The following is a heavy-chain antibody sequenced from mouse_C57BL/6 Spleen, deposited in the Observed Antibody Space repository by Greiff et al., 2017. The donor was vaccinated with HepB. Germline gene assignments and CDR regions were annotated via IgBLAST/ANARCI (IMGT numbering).Heavy chain of an antibody. D-gene: IGHD2-12*01. CDR2: INPGSGGT. CDR1: GYAFTNYL. CDR3: ARSGDYSLYYAMDY. V-gene: IGHV1-54*01. J-gene: IGHJ4*01. Sequence: QVQLKQSGAELVRPGTSVKVSCKASGYAFTNYLIEWVKQRPGQGLEWIGVINPGSGGTNYNEKFKGKATLTADKSSSTAYMQLSSLTSEDSAVYFCARSGDYSLYYAMDYWGQGTSVTVSS.